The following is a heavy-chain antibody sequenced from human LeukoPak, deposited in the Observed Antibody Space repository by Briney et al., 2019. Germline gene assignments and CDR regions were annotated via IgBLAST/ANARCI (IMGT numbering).Heavy chain of an antibody. CDR2: MNQDGSER. J-gene: IGHJ6*02. V-gene: IGHV3-7*04. CDR1: GFTFSNHW. Sequence: GGSLRLSCAASGFTFSNHWMTWVRQAPGKGPEWVANMNQDGSERYYVDSVKSRFTISRDNAKNSLYLQMNSLRLEDTALYYCARANAMDVWGQGTTVTVSS. CDR3: ARANAMDV.